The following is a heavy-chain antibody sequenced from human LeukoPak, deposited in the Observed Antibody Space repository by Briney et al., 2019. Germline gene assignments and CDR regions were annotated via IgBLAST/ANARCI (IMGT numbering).Heavy chain of an antibody. J-gene: IGHJ4*02. Sequence: ASVKVSCKASGYTFTSYDFNWVRQATGQRPEWMGWMSPNSGDTGYAQKFQDRVTMTKNTSISTAYMELSSLRSDDTAVYYCARAPYDSSGYYFDYWGQGTLVTVSS. CDR3: ARAPYDSSGYYFDY. CDR1: GYTFTSYD. CDR2: MSPNSGDT. D-gene: IGHD3-22*01. V-gene: IGHV1-8*01.